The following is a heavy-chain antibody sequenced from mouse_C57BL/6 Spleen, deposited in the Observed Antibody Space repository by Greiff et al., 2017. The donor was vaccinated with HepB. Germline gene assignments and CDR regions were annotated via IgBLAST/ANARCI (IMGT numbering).Heavy chain of an antibody. Sequence: EVRLQQPGAELVRPGASGKLSCTASGFNIKDDYMHWVKQRPEQGLEWIGWIDPENVDTEYASKFQGKATITAETSSNTAYLQLSSLTSEDTAVYYCATYGSCFAYWGQGTLVTVSA. V-gene: IGHV14-4*01. CDR1: GFNIKDDY. D-gene: IGHD2-2*01. CDR3: ATYGSCFAY. J-gene: IGHJ3*01. CDR2: IDPENVDT.